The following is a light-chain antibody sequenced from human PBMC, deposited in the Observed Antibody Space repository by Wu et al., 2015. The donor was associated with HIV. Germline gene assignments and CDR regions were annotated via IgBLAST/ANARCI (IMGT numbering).Light chain of an antibody. CDR3: QQYNNWRT. CDR2: GAS. CDR1: QSVSSDY. V-gene: IGKV3-20*01. J-gene: IGKJ1*01. Sequence: EIVLTQSPGTLSLSPGERATLSCRASQSVSSDYLAWYQQRVGQSPRLLMHGASSRATGIPDRFSGSGSGTEFTLTITNMQSEDFAVYFCQQYNNWRTFGQGTKVEI.